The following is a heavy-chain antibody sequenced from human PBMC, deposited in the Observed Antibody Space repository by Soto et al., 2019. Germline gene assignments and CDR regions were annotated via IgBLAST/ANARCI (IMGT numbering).Heavy chain of an antibody. J-gene: IGHJ4*02. Sequence: PGGSLRLSCAASGFTFSSYSMNWVRQAPGKGLEWVSYISSSSSTIYYADSVKGRFTISRDNAKNSLYLQMNSLRAEDTAVYYCARYIAARRWAYEDHWGQGTLVTVSS. V-gene: IGHV3-48*01. CDR3: ARYIAARRWAYEDH. CDR1: GFTFSSYS. CDR2: ISSSSSTI. D-gene: IGHD6-6*01.